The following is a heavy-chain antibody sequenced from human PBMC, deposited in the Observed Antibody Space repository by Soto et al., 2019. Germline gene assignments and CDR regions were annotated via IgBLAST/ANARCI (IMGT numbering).Heavy chain of an antibody. CDR2: ISYDGSNK. CDR1: GFTLSSYA. D-gene: IGHD2-2*01. Sequence: QVQLVESGGGVVQPGRSVRLSCAASGFTLSSYAMHWVRQAPGKGLEWVAVISYDGSNKYYADSVKGRFTISRDNSKNTRYLQMNSLRAEDTAVYYCARGTLDQRYYYGMDVWGQGTTVTVFS. V-gene: IGHV3-30-3*01. J-gene: IGHJ6*02. CDR3: ARGTLDQRYYYGMDV.